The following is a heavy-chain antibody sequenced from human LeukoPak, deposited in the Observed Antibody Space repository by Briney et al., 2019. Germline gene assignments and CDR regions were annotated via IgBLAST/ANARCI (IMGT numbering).Heavy chain of an antibody. V-gene: IGHV3-33*01. D-gene: IGHD4-11*01. CDR1: GFTFSSYG. CDR2: IWYDGSNK. J-gene: IGHJ3*02. Sequence: GGSLRLSCAASGFTFSSYGMHWVRQAPGKGLEWVAVIWYDGSNKYYADSVKGRFTISRDNSKNTLYLQMNSLRAEDTAVYYCARAPVTVKDSFDIWGQGTMVTVSS. CDR3: ARAPVTVKDSFDI.